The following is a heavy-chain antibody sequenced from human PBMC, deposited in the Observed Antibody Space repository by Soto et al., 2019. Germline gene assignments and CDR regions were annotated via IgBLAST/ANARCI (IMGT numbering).Heavy chain of an antibody. V-gene: IGHV1-8*01. Sequence: GASVKVSCKASGYTFTSYDINWVRQATGQGLEWMGWMNPNSGNTGYAQKFQGRVTMTRNTSISTAYMELSSLRSEDTAVYYCARGAPVNGASISCHGFDYWGQGTLVTVSS. CDR2: MNPNSGNT. CDR1: GYTFTSYD. J-gene: IGHJ4*02. D-gene: IGHD2-2*01. CDR3: ARGAPVNGASISCHGFDY.